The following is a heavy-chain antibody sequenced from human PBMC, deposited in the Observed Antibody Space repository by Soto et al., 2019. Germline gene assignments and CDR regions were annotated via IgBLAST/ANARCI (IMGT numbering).Heavy chain of an antibody. D-gene: IGHD3-3*01. V-gene: IGHV4-59*01. CDR3: ARDKDDFWSGFYY. CDR2: IYYSGST. Sequence: PSETLSLTCTVSGGSISSYYWSWIRQPPGKGLEWIGYIYYSGSTNYNPSLKSRVTISVDTSKNQFALKLSSVTAADTAVYYCARDKDDFWSGFYYWGQGTLVTVSS. J-gene: IGHJ4*02. CDR1: GGSISSYY.